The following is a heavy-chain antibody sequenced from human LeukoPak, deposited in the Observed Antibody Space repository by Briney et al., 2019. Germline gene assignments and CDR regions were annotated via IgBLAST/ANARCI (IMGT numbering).Heavy chain of an antibody. CDR1: GFTFSSYW. D-gene: IGHD4-11*01. CDR3: TRKDNSAYNY. CDR2: IKQDGGEK. V-gene: IGHV3-7*01. Sequence: PGGSLRLSCAASGFTFSSYWMSWVRQAPGKGLEWVANIKQDGGEKFYVDSLKGRVTISRDNAKNSLYLQMNSLRAEDTAVYYCTRKDNSAYNYWGRGTLVTVAS. J-gene: IGHJ4*02.